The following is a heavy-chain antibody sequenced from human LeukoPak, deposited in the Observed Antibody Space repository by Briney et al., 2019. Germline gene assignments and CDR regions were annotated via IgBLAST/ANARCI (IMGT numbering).Heavy chain of an antibody. CDR2: ISSSGSTI. J-gene: IGHJ4*02. V-gene: IGHV3-11*01. CDR3: AKYSGSYSGYFDY. D-gene: IGHD1-26*01. CDR1: GFTFSDYY. Sequence: GGSLRLSCAASGFTFSDYYMSWIRQAPVKGLEWVSYISSSGSTIYYADSVKGRFTISRDNSKNTLYLQMNSLRAEDTAVYYCAKYSGSYSGYFDYWGQGTLVTVSS.